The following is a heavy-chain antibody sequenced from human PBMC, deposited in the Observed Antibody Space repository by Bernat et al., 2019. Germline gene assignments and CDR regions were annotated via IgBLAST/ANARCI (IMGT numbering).Heavy chain of an antibody. Sequence: EVQLVESGGGLVKPGGSLRLSCAASGFTFSSYSMNWVRQAPGKGLEWVSYISISSSYIYYADSVKGRFTISRDNAKNSLYLQMNSLRAEDTAVYYCARDKQARLRYFDYWGQGTLVTVSS. CDR1: GFTFSSYS. D-gene: IGHD6-6*01. CDR3: ARDKQARLRYFDY. CDR2: ISISSSYI. V-gene: IGHV3-21*05. J-gene: IGHJ4*02.